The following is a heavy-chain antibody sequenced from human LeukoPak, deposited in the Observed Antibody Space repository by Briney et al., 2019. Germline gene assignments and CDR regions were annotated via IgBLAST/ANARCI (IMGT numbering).Heavy chain of an antibody. CDR3: ASHGGNLYYYYYMDV. D-gene: IGHD4-23*01. J-gene: IGHJ6*03. CDR2: IYYSGST. Sequence: PSETLSLTCTVSGGSFSSYYWSWIRQSPGKGLEWIGYIYYSGSTNYNPSLKSRVTISVDTSKNQFSLKLSSVTAADTAVYYCASHGGNLYYYYYMDVWGKGTTVTVSS. V-gene: IGHV4-59*12. CDR1: GGSFSSYY.